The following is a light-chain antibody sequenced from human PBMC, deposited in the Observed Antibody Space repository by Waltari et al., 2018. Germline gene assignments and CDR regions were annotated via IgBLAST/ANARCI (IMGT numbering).Light chain of an antibody. CDR3: QSFDSSHVV. CDR2: EDN. V-gene: IGLV6-57*03. CDR1: SGNIATNY. Sequence: FMLPQPHSVPESPGKTVTISCTRSSGNIATNYVQWYQQRPGSAPTKVIYEDNQSPSGVPDRFSGSIDSSSNSASLIISGLKAEDEADYYCQSFDSSHVVFGGGTKLTVL. J-gene: IGLJ2*01.